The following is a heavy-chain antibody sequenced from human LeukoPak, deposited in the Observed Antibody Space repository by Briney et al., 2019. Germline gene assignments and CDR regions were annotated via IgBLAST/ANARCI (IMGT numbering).Heavy chain of an antibody. CDR3: AKDRTGDYGSALGY. CDR2: ISWNSGRT. Sequence: GGSLRLSCAASGFTFDVYAMHRVPQAPGTRLESFSGISWNSGRTGYADSVKGRFTISRDNAKNSLYLQMNSLRAEDTALYYCAKDRTGDYGSALGYWGQGTLVTVSS. CDR1: GFTFDVYA. D-gene: IGHD4-17*01. J-gene: IGHJ4*02. V-gene: IGHV3-9*01.